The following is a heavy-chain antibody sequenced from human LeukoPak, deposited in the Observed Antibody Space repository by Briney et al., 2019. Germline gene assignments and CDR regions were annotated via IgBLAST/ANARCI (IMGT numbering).Heavy chain of an antibody. CDR1: GGSISGYS. V-gene: IGHV4-4*07. CDR2: VHISETT. Sequence: SETLSLTCTVSGGSISGYSWHWIRQPAGKGLEWIGRVHISETTIYNPSLKSRVTMSVDTSNNHFSLNLSSVTAADTAVYCARGYRISEIRFFEWLLDYWGQGYLVTVSS. J-gene: IGHJ4*02. D-gene: IGHD3-3*01. CDR3: ARGYRISEIRFFEWLLDY.